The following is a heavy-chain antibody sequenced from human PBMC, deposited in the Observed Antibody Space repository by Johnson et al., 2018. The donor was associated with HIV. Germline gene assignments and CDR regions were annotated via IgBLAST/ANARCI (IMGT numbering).Heavy chain of an antibody. Sequence: VQLVESGGGVVQPGRSLRVSCGASGFTFSSHDMHWVRQAPGKGLEWVAVISYDGSKKYYADSVQGLFTISRDNSKNTLYLQMNSLRAEDTAVYYCARDRPSGSYYVDAFDIWGQGTMVTVSS. D-gene: IGHD1-26*01. J-gene: IGHJ3*02. CDR2: ISYDGSKK. CDR3: ARDRPSGSYYVDAFDI. V-gene: IGHV3-30-3*01. CDR1: GFTFSSHD.